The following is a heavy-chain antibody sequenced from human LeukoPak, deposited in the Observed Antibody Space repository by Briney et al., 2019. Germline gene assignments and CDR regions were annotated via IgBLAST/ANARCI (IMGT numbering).Heavy chain of an antibody. J-gene: IGHJ5*02. V-gene: IGHV1-2*02. CDR2: INPNSGGT. CDR1: GYTFTSYY. CDR3: ARADIVVVVAATGWFDP. D-gene: IGHD2-15*01. Sequence: GASVKVSCKASGYTFTSYYMHWVRQAPGQGLEWMGWINPNSGGTNYAQKFQGRVTMTRDTSISTAYMELSRLRSDDTAVYYCARADIVVVVAATGWFDPWGQGTLVTVSS.